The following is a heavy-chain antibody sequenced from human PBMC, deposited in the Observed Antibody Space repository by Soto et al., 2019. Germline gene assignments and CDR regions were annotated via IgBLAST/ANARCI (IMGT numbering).Heavy chain of an antibody. CDR1: GFTFSSYG. CDR2: ISYDGSNK. Sequence: VGSLRLSCAASGFTFSSYGMHWVRRAPGKGLEWVAVISYDGSNKYYADSVKGRFTISRDNSKNTLYLQMNSLRAEDTAVYYCAKDHRRGSSDSYYGMDVWGQGTTVTVSS. D-gene: IGHD1-26*01. CDR3: AKDHRRGSSDSYYGMDV. J-gene: IGHJ6*02. V-gene: IGHV3-30*18.